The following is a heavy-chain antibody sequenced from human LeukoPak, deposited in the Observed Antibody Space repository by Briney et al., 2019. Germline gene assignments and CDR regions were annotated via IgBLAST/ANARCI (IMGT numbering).Heavy chain of an antibody. CDR3: ARDVGYRSWFDP. D-gene: IGHD5-18*01. Sequence: PGGSLRLSCVVSGFTFNRCWMNWVRQAPGKGLEWVSYITGSATTTYYADSVKGRFTISRDNGKNSLYLQMSSLRAEDTSVYYCARDVGYRSWFDPWGQGTLVIVSS. CDR2: ITGSATTT. J-gene: IGHJ5*02. V-gene: IGHV3-48*01. CDR1: GFTFNRCW.